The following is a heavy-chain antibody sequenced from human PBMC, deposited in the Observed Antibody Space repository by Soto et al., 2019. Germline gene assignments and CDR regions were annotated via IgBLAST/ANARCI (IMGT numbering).Heavy chain of an antibody. CDR1: GYTFTGYY. Sequence: ASVKVSCKASGYTFTGYYMHWVRQAPGQGLEWMGWINPNSGGTNYAQKFQGWVTMTRDTSISTAYMGLSRLRSDDTAVYYCARDAKKTYYYGSGSPYYFDYWGQGTLVTVSS. CDR3: ARDAKKTYYYGSGSPYYFDY. J-gene: IGHJ4*02. D-gene: IGHD3-10*01. CDR2: INPNSGGT. V-gene: IGHV1-2*04.